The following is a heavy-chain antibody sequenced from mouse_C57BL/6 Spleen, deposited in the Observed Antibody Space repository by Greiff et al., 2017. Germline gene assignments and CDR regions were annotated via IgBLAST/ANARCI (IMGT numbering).Heavy chain of an antibody. V-gene: IGHV1-69*01. CDR3: ARRGYCAWYFDV. D-gene: IGHD2-14*01. CDR1: GYTFTSYW. J-gene: IGHJ1*03. CDR2: IDPSDSYT. Sequence: QVQLQQPGAELVMPGASVKLSCKASGYTFTSYWMHWVKQRPGQGLEWIGEIDPSDSYTNYNQKFKGKSTLTVDKSSSTAYMQLSSLTSEDSAVYYCARRGYCAWYFDVWGTGTTVTVSS.